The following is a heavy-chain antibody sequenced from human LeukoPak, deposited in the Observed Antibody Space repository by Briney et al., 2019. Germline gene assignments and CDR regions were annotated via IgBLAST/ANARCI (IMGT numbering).Heavy chain of an antibody. D-gene: IGHD3-22*01. Sequence: NPSETLSLTCTVSGYSISGAYYWGWIRQPPGKGLEWIGSMYHSGNTYHNPSLKSRVTISVDTSKNHFSLKLTSVTAADTAVYYCARGPGWSYDNSGYYPPFDPWGQGTLVTVSS. CDR1: GYSISGAYY. CDR3: ARGPGWSYDNSGYYPPFDP. V-gene: IGHV4-38-2*02. J-gene: IGHJ5*02. CDR2: MYHSGNT.